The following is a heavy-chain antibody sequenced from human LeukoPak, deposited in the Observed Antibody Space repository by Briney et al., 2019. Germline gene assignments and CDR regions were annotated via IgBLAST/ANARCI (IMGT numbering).Heavy chain of an antibody. Sequence: PSQTLSLTCTVSGGSTSGGDYYWSWIRQPPGKGLEWIGYIYYSGSTYYSPSLKSRVTISVDTSKNQFSLKLSSVTAADTAVYYCARGHHFDYWGQGTLVTVSS. CDR3: ARGHHFDY. J-gene: IGHJ4*02. CDR2: IYYSGST. V-gene: IGHV4-30-4*08. CDR1: GGSTSGGDYY.